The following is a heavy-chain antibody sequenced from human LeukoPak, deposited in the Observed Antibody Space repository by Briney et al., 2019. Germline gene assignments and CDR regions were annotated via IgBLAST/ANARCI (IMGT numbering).Heavy chain of an antibody. D-gene: IGHD1-20*01. V-gene: IGHV3-23*01. Sequence: GGSLRLSCAASGFTFSSYAMSWVRQAPGKGLEWVSTIGGGGESTYYAGSVKGRFTISRDNSKNTVYLQMNSLRAEDAAVYYCAKVLSGSQDYWGQGTLVTVFS. CDR1: GFTFSSYA. J-gene: IGHJ4*02. CDR3: AKVLSGSQDY. CDR2: IGGGGEST.